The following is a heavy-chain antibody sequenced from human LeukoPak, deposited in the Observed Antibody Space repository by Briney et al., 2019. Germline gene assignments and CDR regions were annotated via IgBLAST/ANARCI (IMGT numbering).Heavy chain of an antibody. CDR2: ISSSSSYI. CDR3: ARDPDIVVVPAAIRAFDI. J-gene: IGHJ3*02. CDR1: GFTFSSYS. D-gene: IGHD2-2*01. V-gene: IGHV3-21*01. Sequence: GGSLRLSCAASGFTFSSYSMNWVRQAPGKGLEWVSSISSSSSYIYYADSVKGRFTISRDNAKNSLYLQMNSLRAEDTAVYYCARDPDIVVVPAAIRAFDIWGQGTMVTVS.